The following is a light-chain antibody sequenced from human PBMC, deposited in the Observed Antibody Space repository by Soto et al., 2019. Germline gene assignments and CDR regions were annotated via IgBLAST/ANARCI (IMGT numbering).Light chain of an antibody. Sequence: NLFTHSPRTVCLSPEERATLSSSASLSVSRYLAWYQQKPGQAPRLLIYDASNRATGIPARFSGSGSGTDFTLTISSREPEDFAVYYCQQYGSATSLTFGQGTRMET. J-gene: IGKJ5*01. CDR3: QQYGSATSLT. CDR1: LSVSRY. CDR2: DAS. V-gene: IGKV3-11*01.